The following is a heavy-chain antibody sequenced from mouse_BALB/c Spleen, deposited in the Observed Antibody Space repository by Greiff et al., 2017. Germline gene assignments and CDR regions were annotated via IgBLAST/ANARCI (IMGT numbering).Heavy chain of an antibody. Sequence: DVKLVESGGGLVKPGGSLKLSCAASGFTFSSYAMSWVRQTPEKRLEWVASISSGGSTYYPDSVKGRFTISRDNARNILYLQMSSLRSEDTAMYYCARNYDRYFDVWGAGSTVTVSS. J-gene: IGHJ1*01. CDR1: GFTFSSYA. CDR3: ARNYDRYFDV. CDR2: ISSGGST. V-gene: IGHV5-6-5*01. D-gene: IGHD1-1*01.